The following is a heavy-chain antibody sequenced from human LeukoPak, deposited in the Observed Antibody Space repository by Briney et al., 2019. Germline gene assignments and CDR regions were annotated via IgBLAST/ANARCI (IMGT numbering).Heavy chain of an antibody. CDR1: GYTFTGYY. Sequence: ASXXXXXKASGYTFTGYYMHWVRQAPGQGPEWMGWINPNSGGTNYAQKFQGRVTMTRDTSISTAYMELSRLRSDDTAVYYCARGGWLQYYNYYYMDVWGKGTTVTVSS. J-gene: IGHJ6*03. CDR2: INPNSGGT. CDR3: ARGGWLQYYNYYYMDV. D-gene: IGHD5-24*01. V-gene: IGHV1-2*02.